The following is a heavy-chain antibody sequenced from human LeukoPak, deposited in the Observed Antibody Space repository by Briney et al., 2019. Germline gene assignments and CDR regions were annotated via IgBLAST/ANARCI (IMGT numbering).Heavy chain of an antibody. Sequence: PGGSLRLSCAASGFTFSSYATSWVRQAPGKGLEWVSTVSGSGGSTDYADSVKGRFTISRDNSKNTLYLQMNSLRAEDTAVYYCAKDLSWNYGMDVWGQGTTVTVSS. V-gene: IGHV3-23*01. CDR1: GFTFSSYA. J-gene: IGHJ6*02. CDR3: AKDLSWNYGMDV. D-gene: IGHD1-1*01. CDR2: VSGSGGST.